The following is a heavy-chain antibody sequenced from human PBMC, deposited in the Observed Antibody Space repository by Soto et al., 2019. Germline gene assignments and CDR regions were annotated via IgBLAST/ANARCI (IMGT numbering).Heavy chain of an antibody. CDR1: GGTFSSYA. CDR3: SGGRYYGSGSRTDDYSHSGMDV. D-gene: IGHD3-10*01. J-gene: IGHJ6*02. CDR2: IIPIFGTA. V-gene: IGHV1-69*05. Sequence: QVQLVQSGAEVKKPGSSVKVSCKASGGTFSSYAISWVRQAPGQGLEWMGGIIPIFGTANYAQKFQGRVRSTSDEPTNTAYMELSSMSSEDTAVYYCSGGRYYGSGSRTDDYSHSGMDVWGRGTTVTVSS.